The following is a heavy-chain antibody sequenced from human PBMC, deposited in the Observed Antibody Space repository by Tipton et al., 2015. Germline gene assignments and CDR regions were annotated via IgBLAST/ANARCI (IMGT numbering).Heavy chain of an antibody. CDR2: IYYSGST. V-gene: IGHV4-59*11. J-gene: IGHJ6*02. CDR3: ARARVGIVVVPYHGMDV. D-gene: IGHD2-2*03. Sequence: TLSLTCTVSGGSIGSHYWSWNRQPPGKGLEWIGYIYYSGSTSYNPSLKSRVTISVDTSKNQFSLKLSSVTAADTAVYYCARARVGIVVVPYHGMDVWGQGTTVTVSS. CDR1: GGSIGSHY.